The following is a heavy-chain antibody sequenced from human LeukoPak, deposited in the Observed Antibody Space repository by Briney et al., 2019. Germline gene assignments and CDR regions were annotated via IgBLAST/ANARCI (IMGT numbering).Heavy chain of an antibody. Sequence: GGSLRLSCTASGFTFSSTWMHWVRQAPGKGLVWVSRINSDGSGTIYADSVKGRFTISRDNAKNSLYLQMNSLRAEDTAVYYCARLGIAVAGTKWFDPWGQGTLVTVSS. CDR3: ARLGIAVAGTKWFDP. CDR1: GFTFSSTW. D-gene: IGHD6-19*01. V-gene: IGHV3-74*01. CDR2: INSDGSGT. J-gene: IGHJ5*02.